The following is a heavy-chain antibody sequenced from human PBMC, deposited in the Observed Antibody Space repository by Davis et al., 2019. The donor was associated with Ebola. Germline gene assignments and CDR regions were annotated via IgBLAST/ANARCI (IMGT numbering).Heavy chain of an antibody. J-gene: IGHJ6*04. CDR1: GFIFSHYW. Sequence: GESLKISCAASGFIFSHYWMSWVRQAPGKGLEWVSYISSSGSTIYYADSVKGRFTISRDNSKNTLYLQMNSLRAEDTAVYYCAKGSVTIFGVAPDYYGMDVWGKGTTVTVSS. CDR2: ISSSGSTI. V-gene: IGHV3-48*01. CDR3: AKGSVTIFGVAPDYYGMDV. D-gene: IGHD3-3*01.